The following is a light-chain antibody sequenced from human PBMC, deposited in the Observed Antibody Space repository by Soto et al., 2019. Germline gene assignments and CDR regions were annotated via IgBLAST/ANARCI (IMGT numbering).Light chain of an antibody. CDR2: DAS. J-gene: IGKJ2*01. V-gene: IGKV3-15*01. CDR1: QSVSSSY. CDR3: HQYNSWPPGT. Sequence: EIVLTQSPATLSVSPGERATLSCRASQSVSSSYLAWYQQKPGQAPRLLISDASTRATGIPARFSGSGSGTEFTLTISSLQSEDFALYYCHQYNSWPPGTFGQGTKGDI.